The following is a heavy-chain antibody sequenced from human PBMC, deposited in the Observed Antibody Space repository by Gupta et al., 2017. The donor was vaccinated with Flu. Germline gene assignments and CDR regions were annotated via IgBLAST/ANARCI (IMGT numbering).Heavy chain of an antibody. J-gene: IGHJ6*02. CDR3: ARDGGRNFGYYYYGMDV. Sequence: WMHWVRQAPGKGLVWVARINSDGSSTSYADSVKGRFTISRDNAKNTLYLQMNSLRAEDTAVDYCARDGGRNFGYYYYGMDVWGQGTTVTVSS. CDR1: W. V-gene: IGHV3-74*01. CDR2: INSDGSST. D-gene: IGHD2-15*01.